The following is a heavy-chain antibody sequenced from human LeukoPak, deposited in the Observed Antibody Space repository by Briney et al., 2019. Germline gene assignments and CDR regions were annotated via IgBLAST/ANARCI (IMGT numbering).Heavy chain of an antibody. CDR1: GYTFFTYG. CDR2: ISSYNGNT. J-gene: IGHJ3*02. V-gene: IGHV1-18*04. D-gene: IGHD3-10*01. Sequence: GASVTVSLTASGYTFFTYGISWMRQAQGQGKEWMGRISSYNGNTEYAKKFQARVTMTTDTSTSPAYMQVRSLRSDYTAVYYCARDYYGSGIYYDMDAFDIWGQGTMVTVSS. CDR3: ARDYYGSGIYYDMDAFDI.